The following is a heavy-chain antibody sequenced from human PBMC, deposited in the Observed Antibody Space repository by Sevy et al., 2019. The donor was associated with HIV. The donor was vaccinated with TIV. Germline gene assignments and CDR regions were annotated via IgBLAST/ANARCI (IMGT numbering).Heavy chain of an antibody. J-gene: IGHJ1*01. CDR1: GFTFSSYA. V-gene: IGHV3-23*01. Sequence: GSLRLSCAASGFTFSSYAMSWVRQTPGKGLEWVSAISGSDGRTYYIDSVKGRFTITRDNSKNTVDLQMSSLRADDTAFYYCVREACIARGCYSLADFWGQGTLVSGSS. CDR2: ISGSDGRT. CDR3: VREACIARGCYSLADF. D-gene: IGHD2-21*01.